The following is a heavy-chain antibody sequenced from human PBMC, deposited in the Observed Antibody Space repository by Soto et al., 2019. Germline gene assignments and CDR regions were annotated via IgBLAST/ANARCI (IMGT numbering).Heavy chain of an antibody. Sequence: ASVKVSCKASGYTFTSYDINWVRQATGQGFEWMGWMNPNSGNTGYAQKFQGRVTMTRNTSISTAYMELSSLRSEDTAVYYCARGGYSSGWQSYDAFDIWGQGTMVTVSS. V-gene: IGHV1-8*01. CDR2: MNPNSGNT. CDR1: GYTFTSYD. J-gene: IGHJ3*02. D-gene: IGHD6-19*01. CDR3: ARGGYSSGWQSYDAFDI.